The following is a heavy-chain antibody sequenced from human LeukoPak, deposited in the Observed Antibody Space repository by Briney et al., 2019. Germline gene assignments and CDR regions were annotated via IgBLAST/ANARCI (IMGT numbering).Heavy chain of an antibody. J-gene: IGHJ4*02. CDR3: AREQNSGSYVW. CDR1: GYTFTSYY. V-gene: IGHV1-46*01. Sequence: GASVKVSCKASGYTFTSYYMHWVRQAPGQGLEWMGIINPSGGSTSYAQKFQGRVTITADKSTSTAYMELSSLRSEDTAVYYCAREQNSGSYVWWGQGTLVTVSS. D-gene: IGHD1-26*01. CDR2: INPSGGST.